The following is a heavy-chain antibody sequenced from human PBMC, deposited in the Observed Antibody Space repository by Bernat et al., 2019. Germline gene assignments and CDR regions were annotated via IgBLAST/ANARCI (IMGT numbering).Heavy chain of an antibody. Sequence: QLQVQESGPGLVKPSETLSLTCSVSGGSMISTSYYWGWIRQPPGKGLNWIGSIPYTGSPYYNPSLESRVIISVDTSKRQFSLTLTCVTAADTAVYYCARLPFTGDRGRGTFDIWGQGTMVTVSS. CDR1: GGSMISTSYY. CDR3: ARLPFTGDRGRGTFDI. J-gene: IGHJ3*02. V-gene: IGHV4-39*01. D-gene: IGHD7-27*01. CDR2: IPYTGSP.